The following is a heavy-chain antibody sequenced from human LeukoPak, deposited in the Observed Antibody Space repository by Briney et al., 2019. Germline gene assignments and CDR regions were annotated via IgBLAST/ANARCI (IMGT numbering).Heavy chain of an antibody. Sequence: GGSLRLSCAASGFIFSNYAMSWVRQTPGKGLEWVSGISNSADSTYYAVSVKGRFTISRDNSKNTLYRQMNSLRAEDTAVYYCAKDRDFWSGYYDFDQWGQGTLVTVSS. CDR1: GFIFSNYA. J-gene: IGHJ4*02. V-gene: IGHV3-23*01. D-gene: IGHD3-3*01. CDR3: AKDRDFWSGYYDFDQ. CDR2: ISNSADST.